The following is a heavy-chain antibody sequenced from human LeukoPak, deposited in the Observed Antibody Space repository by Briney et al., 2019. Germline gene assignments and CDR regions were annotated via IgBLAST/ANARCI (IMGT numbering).Heavy chain of an antibody. CDR1: GFTFSDYY. CDR2: ISSSGSTI. D-gene: IGHD3-16*02. Sequence: GGSLRLSCAAPGFTFSDYYMSWIRQAPGKGLEWVSYISSSGSTIKYADSVKGRFTISRDNAKNSLYLRMSSLSAEDTAVYYCARDELSLLEVIDYWGQGTLVTVSS. V-gene: IGHV3-11*04. J-gene: IGHJ4*02. CDR3: ARDELSLLEVIDY.